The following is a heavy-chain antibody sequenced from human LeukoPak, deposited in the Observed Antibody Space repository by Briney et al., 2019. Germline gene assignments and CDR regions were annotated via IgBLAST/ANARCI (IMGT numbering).Heavy chain of an antibody. D-gene: IGHD6-13*01. CDR1: GYTFTSYA. V-gene: IGHV1-3*01. CDR2: INAGNGNT. J-gene: IGHJ6*03. Sequence: ASVKVSCKASGYTFTSYAMHWVRQAPGQRLEWMGWINAGNGNTKYSQKLQGRVTMTTDTSTSTAYMELRSLRSDDTAVYYCARDAGGYYYYMDVWGKGTTVTVSS. CDR3: ARDAGGYYYYMDV.